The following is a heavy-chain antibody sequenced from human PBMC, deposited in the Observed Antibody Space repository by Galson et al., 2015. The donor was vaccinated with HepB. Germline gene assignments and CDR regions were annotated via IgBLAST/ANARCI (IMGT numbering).Heavy chain of an antibody. J-gene: IGHJ5*02. D-gene: IGHD6-25*01. V-gene: IGHV1-69*13. Sequence: SVKVSCKASGGTFNSYAMSWVRQAPGQGLEWMGGIIPLFSITKYTQNFQGRVTITADESTGTGYMELRGLRPEDTAVYYCARGGSFRNINWFDPWGQGTLVTVSS. CDR1: GGTFNSYA. CDR3: ARGGSFRNINWFDP. CDR2: IIPLFSIT.